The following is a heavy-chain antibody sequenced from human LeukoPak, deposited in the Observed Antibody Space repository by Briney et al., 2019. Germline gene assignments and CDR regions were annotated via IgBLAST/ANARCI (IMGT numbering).Heavy chain of an antibody. Sequence: SETLSLTCTVSGDSISSYYWSWIRQSPGKGLEWIGYIHYSGSTNYNPSLQSRVTMSTDTPKKQFFMKLTSVTAADTAVYYCARSSSSGYFYIDYWGQGTLVTVSS. V-gene: IGHV4-59*01. D-gene: IGHD3-22*01. CDR1: GDSISSYY. J-gene: IGHJ4*02. CDR3: ARSSSSGYFYIDY. CDR2: IHYSGST.